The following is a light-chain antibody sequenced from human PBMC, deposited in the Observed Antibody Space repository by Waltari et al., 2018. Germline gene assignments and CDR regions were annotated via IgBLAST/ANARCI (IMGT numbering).Light chain of an antibody. V-gene: IGKV1-39*01. CDR2: AAS. CDR3: QQSYTTLT. CDR1: QSIANY. Sequence: DVQMTQSPSSLSASVGDRVTITCPASQSIANYLNWYQQKPGKVPKLLIYAASSLHSGVPSRFSGSGSGTEFTLTITNLQPEDFATYDCQQSYTTLTFGGGTKVE. J-gene: IGKJ4*01.